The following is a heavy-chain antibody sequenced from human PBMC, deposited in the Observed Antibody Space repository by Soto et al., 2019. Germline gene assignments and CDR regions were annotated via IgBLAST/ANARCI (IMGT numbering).Heavy chain of an antibody. CDR2: ISAYNGNT. D-gene: IGHD3-3*01. CDR1: GYTFTSYG. J-gene: IGHJ4*02. Sequence: GASVKVSCKASGYTFTSYGISWVRQAPGQGLEWMGWISAYNGNTNYAQKLQGRVTMTTDTSTSTAYMELRSLRSDDTAVYYCAILADFWSGRAVALFDYWGQGTLVTVSS. CDR3: AILADFWSGRAVALFDY. V-gene: IGHV1-18*01.